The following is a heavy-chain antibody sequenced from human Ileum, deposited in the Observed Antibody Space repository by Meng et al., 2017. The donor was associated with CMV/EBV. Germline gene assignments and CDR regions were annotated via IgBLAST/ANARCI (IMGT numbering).Heavy chain of an antibody. J-gene: IGHJ4*02. D-gene: IGHD1-26*01. Sequence: GGSLRLSCATSGFTFSRYAMHWVRLAPGKGLEWMAVISYDGTNKFYADSVKGRFTISRDDSENTLYLQMNSLRGEDTALYYCARDLPSGTSVNYFDYWGQGTLVTVSS. V-gene: IGHV3-30-3*01. CDR3: ARDLPSGTSVNYFDY. CDR2: ISYDGTNK. CDR1: GFTFSRYA.